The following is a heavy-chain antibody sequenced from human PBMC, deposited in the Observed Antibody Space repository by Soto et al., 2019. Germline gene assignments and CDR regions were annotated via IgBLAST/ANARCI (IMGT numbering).Heavy chain of an antibody. CDR1: GGTFSSYT. D-gene: IGHD2-2*02. J-gene: IGHJ4*02. Sequence: QVQLVQSGAEVKKPGSSVKVTCKASGGTFSSYTISWVRQAPGQGLEWMGRIIPILGIANYAQKFQGRVTITADKSTSTAYMELSSLRSEDTAVYNCAREKKNTPGFDYRGQGTLVTVSS. V-gene: IGHV1-69*08. CDR3: AREKKNTPGFDY. CDR2: IIPILGIA.